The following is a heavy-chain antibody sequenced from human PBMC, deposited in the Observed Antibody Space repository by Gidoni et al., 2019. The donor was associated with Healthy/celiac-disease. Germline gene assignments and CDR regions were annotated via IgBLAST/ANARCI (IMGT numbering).Heavy chain of an antibody. J-gene: IGHJ4*02. CDR2: ISGSGGST. CDR3: AKEGSEQQLVGNSYYFDY. D-gene: IGHD6-13*01. Sequence: EVQLLESGGGLVQPGGSLRLSCAASGFTFSSYAMSWVRQAPGKGLEWVSAISGSGGSTYYADSVKGRFTISRDNSKNTLYLQMNSLRAEDTAVYYCAKEGSEQQLVGNSYYFDYWGQGTLVTVSS. V-gene: IGHV3-23*01. CDR1: GFTFSSYA.